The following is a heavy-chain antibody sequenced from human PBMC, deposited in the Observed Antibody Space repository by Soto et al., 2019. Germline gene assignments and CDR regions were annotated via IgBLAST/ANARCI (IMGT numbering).Heavy chain of an antibody. V-gene: IGHV3-23*01. CDR2: ISGSGATT. CDR3: TKGGIPRRYNIPKVDFDY. J-gene: IGHJ4*02. D-gene: IGHD1-1*01. CDR1: GFIFSNYA. Sequence: EVHLLESGGDLVQRGGSLRLSCAASGFIFSNYAMSWVRQAPGGGLEWVSAISGSGATTYYPDSVKGRFTISRDNSKNTLYLQMNNLRADDTAVYYCTKGGIPRRYNIPKVDFDYWGQGSLVTVSS.